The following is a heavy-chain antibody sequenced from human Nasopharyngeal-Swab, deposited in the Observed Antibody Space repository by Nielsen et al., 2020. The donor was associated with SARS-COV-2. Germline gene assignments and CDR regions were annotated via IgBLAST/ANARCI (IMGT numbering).Heavy chain of an antibody. CDR2: ISSSGSTI. CDR3: ARGYYDFWSGYSFDY. D-gene: IGHD3-3*01. Sequence: WFRQPPGKGLEWVSYISSSGSTIYYADSVKGRFTISRDNAKNSLYLQMNSLRAEDTAVYYCARGYYDFWSGYSFDYWGQGTLVTVSS. J-gene: IGHJ4*02. V-gene: IGHV3-11*04.